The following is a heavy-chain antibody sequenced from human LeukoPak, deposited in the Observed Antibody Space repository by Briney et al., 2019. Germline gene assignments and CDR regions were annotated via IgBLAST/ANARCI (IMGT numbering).Heavy chain of an antibody. D-gene: IGHD4/OR15-4a*01. CDR3: AKDFTNYVNLGWFDP. CDR2: ISWNSGSI. Sequence: PGGSLRLSCAASGFTFDDYAMHWVRHAPGKGLEWVSGISWNSGSIGYADSVKGRFTISRDNAKNSLYLQMNSLRAEDTALYYCAKDFTNYVNLGWFDPWGQGTLVTVSS. V-gene: IGHV3-9*01. CDR1: GFTFDDYA. J-gene: IGHJ5*02.